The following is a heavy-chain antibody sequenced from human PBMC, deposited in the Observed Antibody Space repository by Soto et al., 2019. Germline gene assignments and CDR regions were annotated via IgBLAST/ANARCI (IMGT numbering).Heavy chain of an antibody. D-gene: IGHD2-2*01. J-gene: IGHJ4*02. Sequence: EVQLLESGGGMVQSGGSLRLSCAASGFTFSRYAMSWVRQAPGKGLEWVSAITGRGHSTYYADSVKGRFTISRDNSKSTLYLQMNSLRADDTALYYCAKDGSTTWNFYFDSWGQGSLVTVSS. CDR2: ITGRGHST. V-gene: IGHV3-23*01. CDR1: GFTFSRYA. CDR3: AKDGSTTWNFYFDS.